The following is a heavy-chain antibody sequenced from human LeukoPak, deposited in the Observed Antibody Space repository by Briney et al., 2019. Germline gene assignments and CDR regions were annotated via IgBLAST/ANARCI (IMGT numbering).Heavy chain of an antibody. J-gene: IGHJ4*02. D-gene: IGHD6-25*01. CDR3: VKDESAATFIFDY. V-gene: IGHV3-23*01. CDR2: ISTSGDSS. CDR1: GFTFSSYV. Sequence: GGSLRLSCAASGFTFSSYVMSWVRQAPGKGLDWVSGISTSGDSSYYADSVQGRFTISRDNSKNTLYLQMNSLRAEDTAIYYCVKDESAATFIFDYWGQGTQVTVSS.